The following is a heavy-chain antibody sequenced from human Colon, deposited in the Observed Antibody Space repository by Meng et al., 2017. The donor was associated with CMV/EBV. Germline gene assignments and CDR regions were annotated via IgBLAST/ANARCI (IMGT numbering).Heavy chain of an antibody. V-gene: IGHV3-7*01. CDR3: ARDRSLYTNSQYYYYGMDV. CDR1: GFTFSSYW. Sequence: GGSLRLSCAASGFTFSSYWMSWVRQAPGKGLEWVANIKQDGSEKYYVDSVKGRFTISRDNPKNTLYLQMSSLRVEDTAVYYCARDRSLYTNSQYYYYGMDVWGQGTTVTVSS. D-gene: IGHD1-1*01. CDR2: IKQDGSEK. J-gene: IGHJ6*02.